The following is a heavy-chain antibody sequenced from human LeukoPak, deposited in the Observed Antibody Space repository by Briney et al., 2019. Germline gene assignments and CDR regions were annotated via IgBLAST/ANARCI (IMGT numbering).Heavy chain of an antibody. CDR1: GGSFSGYY. Sequence: PSETLSLTCAVYGGSFSGYYWGWIRQPPGKGLEWIGEINHSGSTNYNPSLKSRVTISVDTSKNQFSLKLSSVTAADTAVYYCARLEPYYGSTQFDYWGQGTLVTVSS. V-gene: IGHV4-34*01. CDR3: ARLEPYYGSTQFDY. CDR2: INHSGST. J-gene: IGHJ4*02. D-gene: IGHD3-10*01.